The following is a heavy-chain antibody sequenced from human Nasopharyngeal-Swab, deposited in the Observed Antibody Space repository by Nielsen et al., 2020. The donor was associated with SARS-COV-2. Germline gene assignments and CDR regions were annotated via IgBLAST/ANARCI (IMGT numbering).Heavy chain of an antibody. CDR1: GGAISSGDCY. CDR2: IYYSGST. D-gene: IGHD3-9*01. V-gene: IGHV4-30-4*01. J-gene: IGHJ5*02. Sequence: TLTLTCAASGGAISSGDCYWSWIRQPPGKGLEWIGYIYYSGSTYYNPSLKSRVTISVDTSKNQFSLKPSSVTAADTAVYYCARAGPLRYFDWLHNWFDPWGQGTLVTVSS. CDR3: ARAGPLRYFDWLHNWFDP.